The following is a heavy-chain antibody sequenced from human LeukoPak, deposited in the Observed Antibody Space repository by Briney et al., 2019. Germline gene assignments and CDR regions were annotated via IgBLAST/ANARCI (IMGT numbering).Heavy chain of an antibody. J-gene: IGHJ5*02. Sequence: ASVKVSRKASGYTFTGYYMHWVRQATGQGLEWMGWMNPNSGNTGYAQKFQGRVTMTRNTSISTAYMELSSLRSEDTAVYYCARRVGDSSSWFWGLWFFDPWGQGTLVTVSS. CDR3: ARRVGDSSSWFWGLWFFDP. D-gene: IGHD6-13*01. V-gene: IGHV1-8*02. CDR1: GYTFTGYY. CDR2: MNPNSGNT.